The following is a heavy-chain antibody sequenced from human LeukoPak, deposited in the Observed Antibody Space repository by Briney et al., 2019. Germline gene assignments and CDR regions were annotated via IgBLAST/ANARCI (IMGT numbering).Heavy chain of an antibody. CDR1: GFTFSSFW. J-gene: IGHJ4*02. CDR2: IKQDGSEK. Sequence: GGSLRLSCAASGFTFSSFWMSWVRQAPGKGLEWVANIKQDGSEKYYVDSVKGRFTTSRDNAKNSLYLQMNSLRAEDTAVYYCADLLGYCSGGRCYPPRRWGQGTLVTVSS. CDR3: ADLLGYCSGGRCYPPRR. V-gene: IGHV3-7*01. D-gene: IGHD2-15*01.